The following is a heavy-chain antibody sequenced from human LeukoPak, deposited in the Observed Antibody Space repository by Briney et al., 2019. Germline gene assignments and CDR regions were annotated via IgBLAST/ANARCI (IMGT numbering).Heavy chain of an antibody. CDR2: ISGSGGST. CDR3: AKVHPHTYYYDSSGYYYFDY. Sequence: GGSLRLSCAAPGFTFSSYAMSWVRQAPGKGLEWVSAISGSGGSTYYADSVKGRFTISRDNSKNTLYLQMNSLRAEDTAVYYCAKVHPHTYYYDSSGYYYFDYWGQGTLVTVSS. D-gene: IGHD3-22*01. J-gene: IGHJ4*02. V-gene: IGHV3-23*01. CDR1: GFTFSSYA.